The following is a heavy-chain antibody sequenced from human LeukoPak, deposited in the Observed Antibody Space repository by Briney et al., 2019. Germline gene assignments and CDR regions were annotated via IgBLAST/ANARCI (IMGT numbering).Heavy chain of an antibody. CDR2: INPNSGGT. CDR1: GYTFTGYY. Sequence: EASVKVSCKASGYTFTGYYMHWVRQAPGQGLEWMGWINPNSGGTNYAQKFQGRVTMTRDTSISTAYMELSRLRSDDTAVYYCARVQWLRLEYNPRDAFDIWGQGTMVTVSS. CDR3: ARVQWLRLEYNPRDAFDI. J-gene: IGHJ3*02. V-gene: IGHV1-2*02. D-gene: IGHD5-12*01.